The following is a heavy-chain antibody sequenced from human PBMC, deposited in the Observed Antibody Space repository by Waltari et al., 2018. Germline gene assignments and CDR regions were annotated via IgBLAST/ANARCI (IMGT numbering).Heavy chain of an antibody. V-gene: IGHV3-11*01. CDR3: AKSLEPDRLRYGMDV. D-gene: IGHD6-6*01. Sequence: QVQLVESGGGLVKPGGSLRRACAASGFTFSDYYMSWIRQDPGKGRVGVSSNSSSGSKRYYAHSVNGRFTSDRDNSKNTLYLQMYSLRAEDTAIYYCAKSLEPDRLRYGMDVWGQGTTVTVSS. CDR2: NSSSGSKR. CDR1: GFTFSDYY. J-gene: IGHJ6*02.